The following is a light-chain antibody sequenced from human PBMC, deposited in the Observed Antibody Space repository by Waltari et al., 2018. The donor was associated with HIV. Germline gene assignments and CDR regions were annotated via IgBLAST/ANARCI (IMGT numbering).Light chain of an antibody. V-gene: IGLV6-57*01. CDR2: ADK. J-gene: IGLJ3*02. CDR1: SGNIASNY. CDR3: QSYDSSNFWV. Sequence: NFMLTQPHSVSESPGKTVTISCTRSSGNIASNYVQWYQLRPGTYPTTVIYADKQRPSGVPARFSGSIDSSSKSASLTVAGLKTEDEADYYCQSYDSSNFWVFGGGTKLTVL.